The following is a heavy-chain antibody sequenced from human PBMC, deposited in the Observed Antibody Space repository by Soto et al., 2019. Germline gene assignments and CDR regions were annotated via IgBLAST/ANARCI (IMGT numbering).Heavy chain of an antibody. CDR2: IIGSGGST. Sequence: LRLSGAASGFTFSSYAMSWVRQAPGKGLEWVSAIIGSGGSTYYADSVKGRFTISRDNAKNTLYLQMNSLRAEDTAVYYCAKPPSSDGYIHFDYWGTGTLVTVSS. CDR3: AKPPSSDGYIHFDY. V-gene: IGHV3-23*01. J-gene: IGHJ4*02. CDR1: GFTFSSYA. D-gene: IGHD5-12*01.